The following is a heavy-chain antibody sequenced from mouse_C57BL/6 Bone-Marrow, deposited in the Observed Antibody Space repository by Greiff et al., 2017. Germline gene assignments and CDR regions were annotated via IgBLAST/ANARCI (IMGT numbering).Heavy chain of an antibody. CDR2: IYPGSGST. D-gene: IGHD1-1*01. CDR3: ASDGSSSYYFDY. V-gene: IGHV1-55*01. Sequence: VQLQQPGAELVKPGASVKMSCKASGYTFTSYWITWVKQRPGQGLEWIGDIYPGSGSTNYNEKFKSKATLTVDTSSSTAYMQLSSLTSEDSAVYYCASDGSSSYYFDYWGQGTTLTVSS. J-gene: IGHJ2*01. CDR1: GYTFTSYW.